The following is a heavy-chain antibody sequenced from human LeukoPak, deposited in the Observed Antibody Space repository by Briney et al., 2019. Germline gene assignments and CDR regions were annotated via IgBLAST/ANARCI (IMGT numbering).Heavy chain of an antibody. CDR3: ARDGPAQMVDLDY. Sequence: ASVKVSCKASGYTFSGTGWYLYWLRQAPGQGLECMGWIHPNNGDTAYAQRFEGRVAMTRDTSISTAYMELRRLRPDDTAVYFCARDGPAQMVDLDYWGQGTLVTVSS. V-gene: IGHV1-2*02. D-gene: IGHD3-10*01. CDR2: IHPNNGDT. CDR1: GYTFSGTGWY. J-gene: IGHJ4*02.